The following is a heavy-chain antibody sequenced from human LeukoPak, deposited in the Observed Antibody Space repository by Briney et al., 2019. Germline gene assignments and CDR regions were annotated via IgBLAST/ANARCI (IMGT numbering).Heavy chain of an antibody. J-gene: IGHJ4*02. D-gene: IGHD1/OR15-1a*01. CDR2: ISYDGINQ. CDR1: GFTFSSYA. Sequence: GGSLRLSCATSGFTFSSYAMHWVRQAPGKGLEWVALISYDGINQYYSDSVKGRFIISRDNSKNTLYLQLNSLRLEDTAVYYCTLTTFGVVYYFDYWGQGTLVTVSS. V-gene: IGHV3-30*04. CDR3: TLTTFGVVYYFDY.